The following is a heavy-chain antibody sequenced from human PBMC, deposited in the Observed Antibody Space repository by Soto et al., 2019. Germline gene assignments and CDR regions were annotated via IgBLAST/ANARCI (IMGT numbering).Heavy chain of an antibody. J-gene: IGHJ6*02. V-gene: IGHV3-30*18. D-gene: IGHD4-17*01. CDR3: AKDRREDYGDHAEDGMDV. Sequence: QVQLLESGGGVVQPGRSLRLSCAASGLSFSDYAMHWVRQAPGKGLEWVALISYEGKTKYYTESVKGRFLISRDNSKNTLFLQMNSLRGEDTAVYYCAKDRREDYGDHAEDGMDVWGQGTTVTVSS. CDR1: GLSFSDYA. CDR2: ISYEGKTK.